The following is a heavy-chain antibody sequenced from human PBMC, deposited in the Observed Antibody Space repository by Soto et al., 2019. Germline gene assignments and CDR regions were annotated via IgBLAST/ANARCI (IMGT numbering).Heavy chain of an antibody. CDR2: INDSGST. D-gene: IGHD3-3*01. CDR1: GGSFSFYI. CDR3: ARRGPMDTITLFGVVKSCFDP. V-gene: IGHV4-34*01. Sequence: ASATLSLTCAFDGGSFSFYIGSWIRPPPVKLLELIVEINDSGSTNYNPSLKSRVTISLDTSKNQFSLKLSSVTAADTALYYCARRGPMDTITLFGVVKSCFDPWGQ. J-gene: IGHJ5*02.